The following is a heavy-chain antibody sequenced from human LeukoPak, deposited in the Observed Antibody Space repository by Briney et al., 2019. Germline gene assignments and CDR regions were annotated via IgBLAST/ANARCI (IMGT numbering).Heavy chain of an antibody. CDR3: ARARWVNGLYYFDY. CDR2: IKQDGSEK. D-gene: IGHD2-8*01. CDR1: GFTFSHYW. J-gene: IGHJ4*02. V-gene: IGHV3-7*01. Sequence: PGGSLRLSCAASGFTFSHYWMSWVRQAPGKGPEWVANIKQDGSEKYYVDSVKGRFSISRDNAQNSLYLQMNSLRAEDTAMYYCARARWVNGLYYFDYWGQGTLVTVSP.